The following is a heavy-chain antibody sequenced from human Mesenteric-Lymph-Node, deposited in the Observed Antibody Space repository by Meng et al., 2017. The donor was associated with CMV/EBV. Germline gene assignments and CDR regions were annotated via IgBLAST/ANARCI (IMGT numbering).Heavy chain of an antibody. CDR1: GLTFSTFW. D-gene: IGHD6-19*01. CDR2: IKQDGSEK. CDR3: ARNSSGWSYYYYYGMDV. V-gene: IGHV3-7*01. J-gene: IGHJ6*02. Sequence: GRSLRLSCAASGLTFSTFWMSWVRQAPGKGLEWVANIKQDGSEKYYVDSVKGRFTISRDNAKNSLYLQMNSLRAEDTAVYYCARNSSGWSYYYYYGMDVWGQGTTVTVSS.